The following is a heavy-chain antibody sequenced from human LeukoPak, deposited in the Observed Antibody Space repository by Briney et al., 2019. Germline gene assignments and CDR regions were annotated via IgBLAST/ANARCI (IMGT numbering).Heavy chain of an antibody. CDR1: GFALSSHW. CDR3: ARNNGMDV. V-gene: IGHV3-7*03. Sequence: GGSLRISCAASGFALSSHWMTWVRQVPGRGPEWVANVNRDGSETYYLDSVKGRFTISKDNAKNSLYLQMNSLRAEDTALYHCARNNGMDVWGQGTTVIVSS. CDR2: VNRDGSET. J-gene: IGHJ6*02.